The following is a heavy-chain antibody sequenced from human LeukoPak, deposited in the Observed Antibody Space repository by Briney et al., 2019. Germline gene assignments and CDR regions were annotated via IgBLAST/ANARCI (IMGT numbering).Heavy chain of an antibody. Sequence: ASVKVSCKASGYTFINYGISWVRQAPGQGLEWMGWISLYNGNTNYAQKFQGRVTMTKDRSTSTAYMDLWSLRSDDTAIYYCARDPPGSGTHDAFDIWGQGTMVTVSS. D-gene: IGHD3-10*01. CDR1: GYTFINYG. CDR2: ISLYNGNT. J-gene: IGHJ3*02. V-gene: IGHV1-18*01. CDR3: ARDPPGSGTHDAFDI.